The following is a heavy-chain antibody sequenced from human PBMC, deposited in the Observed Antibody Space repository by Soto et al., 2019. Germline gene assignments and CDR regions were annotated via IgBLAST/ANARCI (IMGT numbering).Heavy chain of an antibody. CDR2: TSAYNGNT. D-gene: IGHD5-18*01. V-gene: IGHV1-18*04. CDR3: ARDLVPYSYGEEDFDY. J-gene: IGHJ4*02. CDR1: GYTFTSYG. Sequence: QVQLVQSGAEVKKPGASVKVSCKASGYTFTSYGISWVRQAPGQGLEWMGWTSAYNGNTNYAQKLQGRVTMTTDTSTSTAYMELRSLRSDDTAVYYCARDLVPYSYGEEDFDYWGQGTLVTVSS.